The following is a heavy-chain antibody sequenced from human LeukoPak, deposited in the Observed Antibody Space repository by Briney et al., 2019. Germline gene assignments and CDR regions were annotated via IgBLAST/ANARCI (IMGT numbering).Heavy chain of an antibody. CDR3: ARVFRAAAVDY. CDR1: GGSISSYY. Sequence: PSETLSLTCTVSGGSISSYYWSWIRQPPGKGLDWIGFIYHNGRTDYNPSLKSRFTISADTSKNQFSLRLSSVTAADTAVYYCARVFRAAAVDYWGQGTLVTVSS. J-gene: IGHJ4*02. D-gene: IGHD6-13*01. CDR2: IYHNGRT. V-gene: IGHV4-59*01.